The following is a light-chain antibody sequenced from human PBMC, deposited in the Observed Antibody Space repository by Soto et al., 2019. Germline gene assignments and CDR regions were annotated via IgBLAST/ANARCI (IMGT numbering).Light chain of an antibody. V-gene: IGKV1-5*01. Sequence: DIQMTQSPSTLSASVGDRVTITCRASQSISSWLAWYQQKPGKAPKLLIYDASSLESGVPSRFSGSGSGTEFTLTISSLQPDDFATYYCQQYNSYSPNTFGGGTKVEMK. CDR1: QSISSW. CDR2: DAS. CDR3: QQYNSYSPNT. J-gene: IGKJ4*02.